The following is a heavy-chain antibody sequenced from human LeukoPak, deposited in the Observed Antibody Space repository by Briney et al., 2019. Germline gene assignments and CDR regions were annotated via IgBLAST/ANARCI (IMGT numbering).Heavy chain of an antibody. J-gene: IGHJ4*02. CDR2: IIPILGIA. CDR3: ASVIRDGYAPD. Sequence: SVKVSCKASVGTFSSYAISWVRQAPGQGLEWMGRIIPILGIANYAQKFQGRVTITADKSTSTAYMELSSLRSEDTAVYYCASVIRDGYAPDWGQGTLVTVSS. D-gene: IGHD5-24*01. V-gene: IGHV1-69*04. CDR1: VGTFSSYA.